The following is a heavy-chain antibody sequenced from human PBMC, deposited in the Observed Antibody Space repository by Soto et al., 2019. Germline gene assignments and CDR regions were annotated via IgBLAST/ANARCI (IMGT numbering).Heavy chain of an antibody. D-gene: IGHD3-3*01. J-gene: IGHJ4*02. V-gene: IGHV1-3*01. CDR2: INDADGNT. Sequence: ASVKVSCKASGYTFSSYAIHWVRQAPGQSLEWMGCINDADGNTKYSQKFQGRVTFTRDTSASTAYMELSSLRSDDTAVYYCARDGVFDYWGQGTLVTVSS. CDR3: ARDGVFDY. CDR1: GYTFSSYA.